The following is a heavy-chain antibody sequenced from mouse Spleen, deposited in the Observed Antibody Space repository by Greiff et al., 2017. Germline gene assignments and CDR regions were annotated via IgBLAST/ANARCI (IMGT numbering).Heavy chain of an antibody. V-gene: IGHV1-63*01. Sequence: VQLVESGAELVRPGTSVKMSCKASGYTFTNYWIGWAKQRPGHGLEWIGDIYPGGGYTNYNEKFKGKATLTADKSSSTAYMQFSSLTSEDSAIYYCARSRGTDAMDYWGQGTSVTVSS. J-gene: IGHJ4*01. CDR1: GYTFTNYW. CDR2: IYPGGGYT. CDR3: ARSRGTDAMDY. D-gene: IGHD3-3*01.